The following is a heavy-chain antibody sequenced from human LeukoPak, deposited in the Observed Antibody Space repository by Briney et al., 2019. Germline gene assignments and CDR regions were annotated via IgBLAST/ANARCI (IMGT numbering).Heavy chain of an antibody. V-gene: IGHV1-2*02. CDR2: INPNSGGT. D-gene: IGHD1-26*01. CDR1: GYTFTGYY. Sequence: ASVKVSCKASGYTFTGYYMHWVRQAPGQGLEWMGWINPNSGGTNYAQKFQGRVTMTRDTSISIAYMELSRLRSDDTAVYYCAVSGSYYHWFDPWGQGTLVTVSS. J-gene: IGHJ5*02. CDR3: AVSGSYYHWFDP.